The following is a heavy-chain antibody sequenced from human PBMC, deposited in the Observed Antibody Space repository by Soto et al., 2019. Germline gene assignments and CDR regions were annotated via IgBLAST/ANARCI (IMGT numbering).Heavy chain of an antibody. CDR1: GGSISSYY. CDR2: TYYSGST. Sequence: PSETLSLTCTVSGGSISSYYWSWIRQPPGKGLEWIGYTYYSGSTNYNPSLKSRVTISVDTSKKQFSLKLSSVTAADTAVYYCAKTPYSGYLWFDPWGQGTLVTVSS. CDR3: AKTPYSGYLWFDP. D-gene: IGHD3-22*01. V-gene: IGHV4-59*01. J-gene: IGHJ5*02.